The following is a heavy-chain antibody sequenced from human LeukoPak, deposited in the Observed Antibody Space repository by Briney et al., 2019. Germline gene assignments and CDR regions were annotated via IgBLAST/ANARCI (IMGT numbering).Heavy chain of an antibody. V-gene: IGHV3-23*01. CDR2: ISRSDDNT. Sequence: GGSLRLSCGASGFTFRSSTMSWVRQAPGKGLEWVSAISRSDDNTYYADSVKGRFTIFRDSSENILYLYVSSLRAEDTAIYYCANHPGGSFDYRGQGTLVTVSS. CDR1: GFTFRSST. J-gene: IGHJ4*02. CDR3: ANHPGGSFDY. D-gene: IGHD3-16*01.